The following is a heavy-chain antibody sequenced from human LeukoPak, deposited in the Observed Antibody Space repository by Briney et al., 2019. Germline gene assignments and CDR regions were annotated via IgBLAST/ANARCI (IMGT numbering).Heavy chain of an antibody. V-gene: IGHV3-21*01. Sequence: PGGSLRLSCAASGLTSSNYNMNWVRQAPGKGLEWVSSITSSGSYIYYADSVKGRFTISRDNAKNSLYLQLNSLRAEDTAVYYCARGPYSGSYSDYYYYYMDVWGKGTTVTVSS. CDR1: GLTSSNYN. CDR2: ITSSGSYI. CDR3: ARGPYSGSYSDYYYYYMDV. J-gene: IGHJ6*03. D-gene: IGHD1-26*01.